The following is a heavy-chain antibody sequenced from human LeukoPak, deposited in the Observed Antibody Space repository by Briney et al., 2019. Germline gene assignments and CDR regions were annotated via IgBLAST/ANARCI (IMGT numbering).Heavy chain of an antibody. CDR3: AKRDSSGSYEGDY. D-gene: IGHD1-26*01. V-gene: IGHV3-23*01. CDR1: GFTFSSYA. Sequence: GGSLRLSCAASGFTFSSYAMSWVRQAPGKGLEWVSAISGSGGSTYYADSVKGRFTISRDNSKNTLFLQMNSLRAEDTAVYYCAKRDSSGSYEGDYWGQGTLVTVSS. J-gene: IGHJ4*02. CDR2: ISGSGGST.